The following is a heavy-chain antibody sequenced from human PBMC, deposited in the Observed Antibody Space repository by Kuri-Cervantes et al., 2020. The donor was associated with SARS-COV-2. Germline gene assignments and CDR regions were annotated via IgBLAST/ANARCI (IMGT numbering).Heavy chain of an antibody. J-gene: IGHJ4*01. CDR1: GYTFTSYG. Sequence: ASAQVSCKAAGYTFTSYGSSGVRQAPGQGLEGMGWISAYNGNTNYAQKLQGRVTMTTDTSTSTAYMELSRLRSDDTAVYYWAGGGRGSYPGLFDDWGQGTLVTVSS. V-gene: IGHV1-18*01. CDR3: AGGGRGSYPGLFDD. CDR2: ISAYNGNT. D-gene: IGHD1-26*01.